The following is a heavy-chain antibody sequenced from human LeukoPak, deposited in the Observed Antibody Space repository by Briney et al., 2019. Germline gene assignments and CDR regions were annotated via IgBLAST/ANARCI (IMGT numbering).Heavy chain of an antibody. V-gene: IGHV4-39*07. Sequence: SETLSLTCTVSGGSISSSSYYWGWIRQPPGKGLEWIGYIYYSGSTYYNPSLKSRVTISVDTSKNQFSLKLSSVTAADTAVYCCASKLPGPIGPWGQGTMVTVSS. D-gene: IGHD2/OR15-2a*01. CDR3: ASKLPGPIGP. CDR1: GGSISSSSYY. J-gene: IGHJ3*01. CDR2: IYYSGST.